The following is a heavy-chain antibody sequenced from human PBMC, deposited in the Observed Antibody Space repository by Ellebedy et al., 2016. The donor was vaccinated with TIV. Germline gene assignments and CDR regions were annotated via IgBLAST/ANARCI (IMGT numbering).Heavy chain of an antibody. V-gene: IGHV3-49*03. Sequence: GESLKISCTASGFTFGDYAMSWFRQAPGKGLEWVGFIRSKAYGGTKEYAASVKGRFTISRDDSKSIAYLQMNSRKTEDTAVYYCTRVRTTDSGRVWFDPWGQGTLVTVSS. D-gene: IGHD1-1*01. J-gene: IGHJ5*02. CDR1: GFTFGDYA. CDR2: IRSKAYGGTK. CDR3: TRVRTTDSGRVWFDP.